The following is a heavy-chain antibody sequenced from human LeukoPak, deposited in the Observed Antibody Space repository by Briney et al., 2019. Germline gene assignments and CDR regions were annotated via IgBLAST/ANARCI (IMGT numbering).Heavy chain of an antibody. J-gene: IGHJ4*02. D-gene: IGHD3-16*01. CDR1: GNSISSGDNY. CDR3: ARNVRGGSTYLDY. CDR2: IYSSGTT. V-gene: IGHV4-61*02. Sequence: SETLSLTCTVSGNSISSGDNYWSWIRQPAGKGLEWIGRIYSSGTTNYNPSLKSRVTMSVDTSKNQFSLKLSSVTAADTAVYYCARNVRGGSTYLDYWGQGTLVTVSS.